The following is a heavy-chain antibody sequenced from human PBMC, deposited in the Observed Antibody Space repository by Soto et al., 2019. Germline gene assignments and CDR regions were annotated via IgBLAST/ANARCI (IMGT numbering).Heavy chain of an antibody. CDR1: GGSISSGGYY. CDR2: IYYSGST. V-gene: IGHV4-31*03. CDR3: ARGIAVALDLNYYMDV. J-gene: IGHJ6*03. D-gene: IGHD6-19*01. Sequence: SETLSLTCTVSGGSISSGGYYWSWIRQHPGKGLEWIGYIYYSGSTYYNPSLKSRVTISVDTSKNQFSLKLSSVTAADTAVYYCARGIAVALDLNYYMDVWGKGTTVTVSS.